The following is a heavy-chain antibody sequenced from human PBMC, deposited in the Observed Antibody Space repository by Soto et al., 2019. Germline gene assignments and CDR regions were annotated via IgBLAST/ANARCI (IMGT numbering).Heavy chain of an antibody. CDR3: ATSNWFDP. V-gene: IGHV4-39*01. Sequence: QLQLQESGPGLVKPSETLSLTCTVSGGSISSRGYYWGWIRQPPGKGLEWIGPIYYSGSTYYNPSLKSRVTISVDTSTNQFSLQLSSVTAADTAVYYCATSNWFDPWGQGTLVTVSS. J-gene: IGHJ5*02. CDR1: GGSISSRGYY. CDR2: IYYSGST.